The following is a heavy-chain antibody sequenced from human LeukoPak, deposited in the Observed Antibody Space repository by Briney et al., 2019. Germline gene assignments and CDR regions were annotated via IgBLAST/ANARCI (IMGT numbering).Heavy chain of an antibody. J-gene: IGHJ6*03. CDR1: GFTFSSYG. CDR3: AKVGIQLGPRGYYYYYYMDV. CDR2: IRYDGSNK. D-gene: IGHD5-18*01. V-gene: IGHV3-30*02. Sequence: GGSLRLSCAASGFTFSSYGMHWVRQAPGKGLEWVAFIRYDGSNKHYADSVKGRFTISRDNSKNTLYLQMNSLRAEDTAVYYCAKVGIQLGPRGYYYYYYMDVWGKGTTVTVSS.